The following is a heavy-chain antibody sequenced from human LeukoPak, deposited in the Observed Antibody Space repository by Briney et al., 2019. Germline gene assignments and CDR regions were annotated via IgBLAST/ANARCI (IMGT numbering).Heavy chain of an antibody. CDR3: ARGMTTGPDP. CDR1: GYSISSTNW. V-gene: IGHV4-28*03. D-gene: IGHD4-17*01. CDR2: IYYSGST. Sequence: SDTLSLTCAASGYSISSTNWWGWIRQPPGKGLEWVGYIYYSGSTYYNPSLKSRVTMSVDTSKNQFSLKLSSVTAVDTAVYYCARGMTTGPDPWGQGTLVTVSS. J-gene: IGHJ5*02.